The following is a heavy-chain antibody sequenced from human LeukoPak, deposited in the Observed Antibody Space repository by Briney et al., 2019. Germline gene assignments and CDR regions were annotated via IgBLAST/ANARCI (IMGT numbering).Heavy chain of an antibody. V-gene: IGHV3-11*01. D-gene: IGHD3-3*01. CDR3: AKVNRYDFWSGYYLDY. CDR2: ISSSGSTI. J-gene: IGHJ4*02. CDR1: GFTFSDYY. Sequence: GGSLRLSCAASGFTFSDYYMSWIRQAPGKGLEWVSYISSSGSTIYYADSVKGRFTISRDNAKNSLYLQMNSLRAEDTAVYYCAKVNRYDFWSGYYLDYWGQGTLVTVSS.